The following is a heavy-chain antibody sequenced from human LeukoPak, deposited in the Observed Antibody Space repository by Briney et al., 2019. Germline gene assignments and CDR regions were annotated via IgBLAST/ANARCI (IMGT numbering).Heavy chain of an antibody. CDR3: AKEGSGWFSENFDY. Sequence: GGSLRLSCAASGFTFSSYAMSWVRQARGKGLEWVSGISGSGGSTYYADSVKGRFTVSRDNSRNTLYLQMNSLRAEDTAVYYCAKEGSGWFSENFDYWGQGTLVAVSS. CDR2: ISGSGGST. CDR1: GFTFSSYA. D-gene: IGHD6-19*01. V-gene: IGHV3-23*01. J-gene: IGHJ4*02.